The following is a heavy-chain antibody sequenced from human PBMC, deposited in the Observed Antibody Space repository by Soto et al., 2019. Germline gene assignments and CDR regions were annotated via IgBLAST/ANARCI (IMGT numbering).Heavy chain of an antibody. CDR2: IYYSGST. J-gene: IGHJ4*02. V-gene: IGHV4-59*01. D-gene: IGHD2-21*01. CDR3: ARRWGGTSDY. Sequence: QVQLQESGPGLVKPSETLSLTCTVSGGSISSYYWSWIRQLPGKGLEWVGYIYYSGSTNYNPSLXSXAXTXXDTSTHQSSLTPSSVTAADTAVYYCARRWGGTSDYWGQGTLVTVSS. CDR1: GGSISSYY.